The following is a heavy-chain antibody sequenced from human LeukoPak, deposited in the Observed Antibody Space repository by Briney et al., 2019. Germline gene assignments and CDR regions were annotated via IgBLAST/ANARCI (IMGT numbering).Heavy chain of an antibody. CDR2: INPNSGGT. V-gene: IGHV1-2*02. D-gene: IGHD3-10*01. J-gene: IGHJ4*02. CDR1: GYTFTGYY. Sequence: ASVKVSCKAFGYTFTGYYMHWVRQAPGQGLEWMGWINPNSGGTNYAQKFQGRVTMTRDTSISTAYMELSRLRSDDTAVYYCARGTMVRGVILGKIEYYFDYWGQGTLVTVSS. CDR3: ARGTMVRGVILGKIEYYFDY.